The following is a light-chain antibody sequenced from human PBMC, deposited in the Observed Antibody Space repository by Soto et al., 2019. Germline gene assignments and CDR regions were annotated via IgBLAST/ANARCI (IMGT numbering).Light chain of an antibody. CDR1: SSDIGNNY. CDR2: DNS. J-gene: IGLJ2*01. CDR3: ATWDGSLTGEV. Sequence: QSVLTQPPSVSAAPGQTVTISCSGSSSDIGNNYVSWYQQLPGTAPKLLIYDNSKRPSGIPDRFSGSKSGTSGTLDITGLQTGDEADYYCATWDGSLTGEVFGGGTKLTVL. V-gene: IGLV1-51*01.